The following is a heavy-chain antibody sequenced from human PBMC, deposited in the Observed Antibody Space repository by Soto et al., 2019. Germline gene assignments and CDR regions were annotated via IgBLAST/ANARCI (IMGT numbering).Heavy chain of an antibody. Sequence: PSETLSLTGTVSNGSLSSNYWSWIRQSPGKGLEWIGNIYYSGSTNYNPSLKSRVTMSVDTSKNQFTLKLSSVTAAGTGVYFCARSFMVPVDFFDYWGQGTPVTVSS. V-gene: IGHV4-59*01. CDR2: IYYSGST. D-gene: IGHD3-10*01. CDR3: ARSFMVPVDFFDY. J-gene: IGHJ4*02. CDR1: NGSLSSNY.